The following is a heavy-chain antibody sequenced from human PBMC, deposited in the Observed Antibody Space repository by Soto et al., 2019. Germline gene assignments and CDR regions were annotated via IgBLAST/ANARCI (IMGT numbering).Heavy chain of an antibody. D-gene: IGHD3-3*01. Sequence: VQLVQSGAEVKKPGASVKVSCKASGYTFTSYGISWVRQAPGQGLEWMGWISAYNGNTNYAQKLQGRVTMTTDTSTSTAYMELRSLRSDDTAVYYCARDTPNYDFWSGPNTSNWFDPWGQGTLVTVSS. J-gene: IGHJ5*02. CDR3: ARDTPNYDFWSGPNTSNWFDP. CDR2: ISAYNGNT. V-gene: IGHV1-18*01. CDR1: GYTFTSYG.